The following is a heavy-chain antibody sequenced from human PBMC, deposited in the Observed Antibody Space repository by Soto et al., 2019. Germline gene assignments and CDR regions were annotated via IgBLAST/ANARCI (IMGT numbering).Heavy chain of an antibody. CDR2: IYYSGST. CDR1: GGSISSGGYY. CDR3: ARGFTRGVIPLKGLFDY. Sequence: ASETLSLTCTVSGGSISSGGYYWSWIRQHPGKGLEWIGYIYYSGSTYYNPSLKSRVTISVDTSKNQFSLKLSSVTAADTAVYYCARGFTRGVIPLKGLFDYCVQGTLVTGSS. V-gene: IGHV4-31*03. D-gene: IGHD3-10*01. J-gene: IGHJ4*02.